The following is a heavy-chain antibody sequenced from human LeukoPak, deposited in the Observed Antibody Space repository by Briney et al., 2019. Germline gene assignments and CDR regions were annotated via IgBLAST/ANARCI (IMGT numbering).Heavy chain of an antibody. CDR3: ARTYCSSTSCYKGISNHYYYYMDV. D-gene: IGHD2-2*02. CDR2: IYTSGST. V-gene: IGHV4-4*07. J-gene: IGHJ6*03. Sequence: SETLSLTCTVSGGSISSYYWSWIRQPAGKGLEWIGRIYTSGSTNYNPSLKSRVTMSVDTSKNQFSLKLSSVTAADTAVYYCARTYCSSTSCYKGISNHYYYYMDVWGKGTTVTVSS. CDR1: GGSISSYY.